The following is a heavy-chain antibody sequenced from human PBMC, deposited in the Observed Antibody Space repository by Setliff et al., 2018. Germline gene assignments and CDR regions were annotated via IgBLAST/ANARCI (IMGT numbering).Heavy chain of an antibody. D-gene: IGHD3-22*01. CDR1: GGSINRDY. V-gene: IGHV4-59*08. CDR3: ARGSYYDSSGYSPDFFDY. CDR2: IHYSGNT. J-gene: IGHJ4*02. Sequence: SETLSLTCSVSGGSINRDYWNWIRQPPGKGLEWLGYIHYSGNTNYNPSLKSRVTTSVDTSKNQFSLKLSSVTAADTAVYYCARGSYYDSSGYSPDFFDYWGQGTLVTVAS.